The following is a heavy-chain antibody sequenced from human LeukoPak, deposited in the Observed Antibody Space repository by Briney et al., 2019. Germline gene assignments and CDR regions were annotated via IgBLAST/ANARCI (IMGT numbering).Heavy chain of an antibody. V-gene: IGHV3-30*18. J-gene: IGHJ2*01. D-gene: IGHD4-17*01. Sequence: GGSLRLSCAASGFTFSSYGMHWVRQAPGEGLEWVAVISYGGSNKYYADSVKGRFTISRDNSKNTLYLQMNSLRAEDTAVYYCAKAGRTVTTLWYFDLWGRGTLVTVSS. CDR1: GFTFSSYG. CDR2: ISYGGSNK. CDR3: AKAGRTVTTLWYFDL.